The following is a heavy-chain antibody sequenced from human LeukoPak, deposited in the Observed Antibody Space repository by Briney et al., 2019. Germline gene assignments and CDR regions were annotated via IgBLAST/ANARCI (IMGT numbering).Heavy chain of an antibody. Sequence: PGGSLRLSCAACGFTFSSYGMHWVRQAPGKGLEWVAFIRYDGSNKYYADSVKGRFTISRDNSKKTLYLQMNSLRPEDTAVYYCAKDFSVYYYDSRVLDYWGQGTLVTVSS. CDR1: GFTFSSYG. CDR2: IRYDGSNK. V-gene: IGHV3-30*02. J-gene: IGHJ4*02. CDR3: AKDFSVYYYDSRVLDY. D-gene: IGHD3-22*01.